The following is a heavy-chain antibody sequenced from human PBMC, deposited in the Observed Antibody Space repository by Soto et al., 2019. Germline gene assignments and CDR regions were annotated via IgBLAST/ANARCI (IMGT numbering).Heavy chain of an antibody. D-gene: IGHD3-22*01. CDR1: GDSIIGTGW. V-gene: IGHV4-4*02. CDR2: VYHSGAT. Sequence: QVQLQESGPGLVRPSGTLSLTCAVSGDSIIGTGWWSWVRQSPGKGLDWIGEVYHSGATNYNPALKSRVTISVDTSRNQCSLNLGSVTAADTAVYYCVRNGYYSLDVWGQRTTVTVSS. CDR3: VRNGYYSLDV. J-gene: IGHJ6*02.